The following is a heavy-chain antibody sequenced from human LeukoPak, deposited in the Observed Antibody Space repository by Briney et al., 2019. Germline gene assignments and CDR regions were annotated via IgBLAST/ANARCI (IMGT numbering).Heavy chain of an antibody. CDR3: ARDQYDSSGYYYLDP. Sequence: PSETLSLTCTVSGGSISGDYWSWIRQPAGKGLEWIGRINTSGNTNYNPSLKSRVTMSVDTSKNQFSLKLSSVTAADTAVYYCARDQYDSSGYYYLDPWGQGTLVTVSS. V-gene: IGHV4-4*07. CDR2: INTSGNT. D-gene: IGHD3-22*01. J-gene: IGHJ5*02. CDR1: GGSISGDY.